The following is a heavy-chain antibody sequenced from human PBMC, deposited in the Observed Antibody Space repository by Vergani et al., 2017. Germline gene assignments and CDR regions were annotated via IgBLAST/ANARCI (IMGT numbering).Heavy chain of an antibody. CDR1: GGTFSSYA. CDR2: IIPIFGTA. D-gene: IGHD2-2*01. CDR3: ARVGMHCSSTCCYAGMYYYGMDV. Sequence: QVQLVQSGAEVKKPGSSVKVSCKASGGTFSSYAISWVRKAPGQGLEWMGRIIPIFGTANYAQKFQGRVTITADESTSTAYMGLSSLGSEDTAVYYCARVGMHCSSTCCYAGMYYYGMDVWGQGTTVTVSS. V-gene: IGHV1-69*13. J-gene: IGHJ6*02.